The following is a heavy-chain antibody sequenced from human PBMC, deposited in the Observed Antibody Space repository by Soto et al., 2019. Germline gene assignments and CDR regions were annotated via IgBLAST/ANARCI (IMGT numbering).Heavy chain of an antibody. CDR2: ISGSGGST. J-gene: IGHJ3*02. V-gene: IGHV3-23*01. D-gene: IGHD3-22*01. Sequence: QSGGSLRLSXAASGFTFSSYAMSWVRQAPGKGLEWVSAISGSGGSTYYADSVKGRFTISRDNSKNTLYLQMNSLRAEDTAVYYCASRYYYDSSGYYDDAFDIWGQGTMVTVSS. CDR3: ASRYYYDSSGYYDDAFDI. CDR1: GFTFSSYA.